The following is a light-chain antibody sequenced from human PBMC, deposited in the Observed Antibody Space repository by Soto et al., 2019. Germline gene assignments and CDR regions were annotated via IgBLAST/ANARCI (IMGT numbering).Light chain of an antibody. CDR3: QSYDSSLSAWV. Sequence: QSVLTQPPSVSGAPGQRVTITCAGNSSNIGAGYDVHWYQQLPGTGPKLLIYLNSNRPSGVPDRFSGSKSGTSASLAITGLQAEDEAYYYCQSYDSSLSAWVFGGGTQLTVL. V-gene: IGLV1-40*01. J-gene: IGLJ3*02. CDR1: SSNIGAGYD. CDR2: LNS.